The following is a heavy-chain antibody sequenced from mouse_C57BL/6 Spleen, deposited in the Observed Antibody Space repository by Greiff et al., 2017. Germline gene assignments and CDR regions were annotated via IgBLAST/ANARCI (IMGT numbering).Heavy chain of an antibody. V-gene: IGHV1-42*01. CDR2: INPSTGGT. Sequence: VQLKQSGPELVKPGASVKISCKASGYSFTGYYMNWVKQSPEKSLEWIGEINPSTGGTTYNQKFKAKATLTVDKSSSTAYMQLKSLTSEDSAVYYCARLGLRHGAMDYWGQGTSVTVSS. CDR3: ARLGLRHGAMDY. J-gene: IGHJ4*01. D-gene: IGHD2-4*01. CDR1: GYSFTGYY.